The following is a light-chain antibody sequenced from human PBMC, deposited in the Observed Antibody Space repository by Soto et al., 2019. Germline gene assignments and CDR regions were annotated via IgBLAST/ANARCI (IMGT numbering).Light chain of an antibody. Sequence: QSVLTQPASVSGSPGQSITISCTGTSSDVGGYNYVSWYQQHPGKAPKLMIYDVSNRPSGVSNRFSGSKSGNTASLTISGLQAEDEADYYCSSYTSSSTYVXGTGTKVTDL. V-gene: IGLV2-14*01. CDR2: DVS. CDR1: SSDVGGYNY. J-gene: IGLJ1*01. CDR3: SSYTSSSTYV.